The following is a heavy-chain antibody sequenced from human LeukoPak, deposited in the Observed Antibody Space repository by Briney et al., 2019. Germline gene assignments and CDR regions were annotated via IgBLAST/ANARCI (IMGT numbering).Heavy chain of an antibody. D-gene: IGHD4-11*01. Sequence: GGSLRLSCAASGFTFSSFAMTWVRPAPGKGLEWVSSIIGTGVSTFYADSVKGRFTISRDNSKNTLYLQMNSLRAEDTAVYYCAKGKAYNNLDWFDPWGQGTLVTVSS. J-gene: IGHJ5*02. V-gene: IGHV3-23*01. CDR3: AKGKAYNNLDWFDP. CDR1: GFTFSSFA. CDR2: IIGTGVST.